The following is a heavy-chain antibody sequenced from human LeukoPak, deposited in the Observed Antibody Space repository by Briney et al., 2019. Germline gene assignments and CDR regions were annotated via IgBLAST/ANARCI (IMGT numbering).Heavy chain of an antibody. Sequence: GGSLRLSCAASGFTFSSYAMSWVRQAPGKGLEWVSAISGSGGSTYYADSVKGRFTMSRDNSKNTLYLQMNSLRAEDTAVYYCARERITMVRGGNFDYWGQGTLVAVSS. V-gene: IGHV3-23*01. D-gene: IGHD3-10*01. CDR1: GFTFSSYA. CDR2: ISGSGGST. J-gene: IGHJ4*02. CDR3: ARERITMVRGGNFDY.